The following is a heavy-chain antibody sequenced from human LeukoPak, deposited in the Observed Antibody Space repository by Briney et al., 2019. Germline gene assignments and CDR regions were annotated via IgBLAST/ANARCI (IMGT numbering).Heavy chain of an antibody. V-gene: IGHV4-59*01. Sequence: TSETLSLTCTVSGGSISSYYWSWIRQPPGKGLDWIGYIYYSGSTNYNPSLKSRVTISVDTSKNQFSLKLSSVTAADTAVYYCAREPIAAAGVGIDYWGQGTLVTVSS. D-gene: IGHD6-13*01. CDR1: GGSISSYY. J-gene: IGHJ4*02. CDR3: AREPIAAAGVGIDY. CDR2: IYYSGST.